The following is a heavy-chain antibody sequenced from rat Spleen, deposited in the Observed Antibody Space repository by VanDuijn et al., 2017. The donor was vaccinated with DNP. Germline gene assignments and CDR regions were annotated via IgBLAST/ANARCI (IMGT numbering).Heavy chain of an antibody. CDR3: ARWNYYGYNGFDY. V-gene: IGHV3-1*01. CDR2: ISYSGST. Sequence: EVQLQESGPGLVKPSQSLSLTCSVTGYSITSNYWAWIRKFPGNKMEWMGYISYSGSTGYSPSLKSRISITRDTSKNQFFLHLNSVTTDDTATYYCARWNYYGYNGFDYWGQGVMVTVSS. D-gene: IGHD1-9*01. CDR1: GYSITSNY. J-gene: IGHJ2*01.